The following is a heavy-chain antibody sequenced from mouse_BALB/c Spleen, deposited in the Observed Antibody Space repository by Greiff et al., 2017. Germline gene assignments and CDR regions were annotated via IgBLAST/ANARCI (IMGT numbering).Heavy chain of an antibody. CDR1: GFTFSSYA. J-gene: IGHJ4*01. Sequence: EVKLEESGGGLVKPGGSLKLSCAASGFTFSSYAMSWVRQSPEKRLEWVAEISSGGSYTYYPDTVTGRFTISRDNAKNTLYLEMSSLRSEDTAMYYCARNYGSSRAMDYWGQGTSVTVSS. CDR2: ISSGGSYT. D-gene: IGHD1-1*01. V-gene: IGHV5-9-4*01. CDR3: ARNYGSSRAMDY.